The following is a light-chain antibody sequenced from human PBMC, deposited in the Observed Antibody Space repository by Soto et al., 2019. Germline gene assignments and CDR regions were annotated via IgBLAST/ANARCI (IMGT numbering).Light chain of an antibody. CDR2: AAS. Sequence: DLQMTQSPSSLFASVGDRVTIACRASQGISNYVAWYQQKPGKVPKLLIYAASTLQSGVPSRFSGSGSGTDFTLTISSLQPEDVATYYCQKYNSVPRTFGQGTKVEIK. CDR1: QGISNY. J-gene: IGKJ1*01. CDR3: QKYNSVPRT. V-gene: IGKV1-27*01.